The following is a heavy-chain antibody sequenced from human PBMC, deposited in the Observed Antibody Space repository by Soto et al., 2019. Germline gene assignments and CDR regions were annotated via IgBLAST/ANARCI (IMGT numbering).Heavy chain of an antibody. D-gene: IGHD3-22*01. Sequence: SETLSLTCAVYGGFFSGYYWSWIRQPPGKGLEWIGEINHSGSTNYNPSLKSRVTISVDTSKNQFSLKLSSVTAADTAVYYCARGGHYYDSSGYYYQVYYYGMDVWGQGTTVTVSS. V-gene: IGHV4-34*01. CDR1: GGFFSGYY. CDR3: ARGGHYYDSSGYYYQVYYYGMDV. CDR2: INHSGST. J-gene: IGHJ6*02.